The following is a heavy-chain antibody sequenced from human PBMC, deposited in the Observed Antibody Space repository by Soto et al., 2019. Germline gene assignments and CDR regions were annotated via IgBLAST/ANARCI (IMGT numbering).Heavy chain of an antibody. J-gene: IGHJ4*02. CDR1: GFTFSNAW. CDR2: VKSILDGGTT. Sequence: EEQLVESGGGLVKPGGSLRLSCTASGFTFSNAWMSWVRQAPGKGLEGVGSVKSILDGGTTDYAAPVNGRFTISRDDSKNTLYVQMNSLKTEDTAVYYCTTDPLGAHWGQGTLVTVSS. CDR3: TTDPLGAH. D-gene: IGHD3-10*01. V-gene: IGHV3-15*01.